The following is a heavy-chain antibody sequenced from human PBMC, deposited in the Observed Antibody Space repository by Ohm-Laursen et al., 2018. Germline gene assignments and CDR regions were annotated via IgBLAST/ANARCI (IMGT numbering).Heavy chain of an antibody. CDR1: GGSFSGYY. CDR2: INHSGST. CDR3: ARDRVEYGDYFVTSWWYFDL. V-gene: IGHV4-34*01. J-gene: IGHJ2*01. D-gene: IGHD4-17*01. Sequence: SETLSLTCPVYGGSFSGYYWSWIRQPPGKGLEWIGEINHSGSTNYNPSLKSRVTMSLDTSASQFSLQLSSVTAADTAVYYCARDRVEYGDYFVTSWWYFDLWGRGTLVTVSS.